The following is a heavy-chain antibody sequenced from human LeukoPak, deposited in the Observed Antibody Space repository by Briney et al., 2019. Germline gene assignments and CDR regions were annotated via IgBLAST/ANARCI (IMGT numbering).Heavy chain of an antibody. CDR2: INSDGSST. CDR1: GFPFSSYW. CDR3: ARDASGTYPY. D-gene: IGHD1-26*01. J-gene: IGHJ4*02. Sequence: PGRSLRLSCAVSGFPFSSYWMHWVRQAPGKGLVWVSRINSDGSSTIYADSVKGRFTISRDNAKNTLYLQMNSLRAEDTAVYYCARDASGTYPYWGQGTLVTVSS. V-gene: IGHV3-74*01.